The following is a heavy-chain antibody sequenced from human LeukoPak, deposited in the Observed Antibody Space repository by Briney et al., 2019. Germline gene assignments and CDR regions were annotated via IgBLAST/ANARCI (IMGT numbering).Heavy chain of an antibody. CDR2: IFYSGTT. CDR3: ARRMATISDTFDI. Sequence: SETLSLTCTVSGDSMRNNFWNWIRQPPGKGLELIAQIFYSGTTNYSPSLNSRVTISLDTSKNQFSMKLTSVTAADTAVYYCARRMATISDTFDIWGQGTMVTVSS. J-gene: IGHJ3*02. CDR1: GDSMRNNF. D-gene: IGHD5-24*01. V-gene: IGHV4-59*01.